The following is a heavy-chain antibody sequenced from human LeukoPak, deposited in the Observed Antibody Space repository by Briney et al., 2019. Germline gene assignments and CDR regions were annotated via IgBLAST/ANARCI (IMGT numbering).Heavy chain of an antibody. CDR1: GFTVSSDY. J-gene: IGHJ4*02. Sequence: GGSLRLSCAASGFTVSSDYMSWVRQAPGKGLEWVSVIYSGGSTFYADPVKGRFTISRDNSKNTLHLQMDSLRVEDTAIYYCARGTIARLGPFDCWGQGTLVIVSS. D-gene: IGHD6-6*01. CDR2: IYSGGST. V-gene: IGHV3-53*01. CDR3: ARGTIARLGPFDC.